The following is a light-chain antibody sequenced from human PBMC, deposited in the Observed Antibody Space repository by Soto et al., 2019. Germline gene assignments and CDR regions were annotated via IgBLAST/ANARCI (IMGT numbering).Light chain of an antibody. CDR1: ESVGSSY. J-gene: IGKJ4*01. CDR3: QQYSRSPLT. CDR2: GAS. V-gene: IGKV3-20*01. Sequence: EIALTQSPDTLSLSPWDRATLSCRASESVGSSYVAWYQKKPGQAPRLLIYGASSRASGIPNRFTGSGSGTDFTLTIGRLEPEDFAVYYCQQYSRSPLTFGGGTKVEIK.